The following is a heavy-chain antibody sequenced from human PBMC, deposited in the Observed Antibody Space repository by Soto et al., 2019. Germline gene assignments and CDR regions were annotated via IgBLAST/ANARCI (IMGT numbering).Heavy chain of an antibody. CDR3: ARGALTTYFDY. Sequence: QVQLQASGPGLVKPSETLSLTCTVSGGSISSYYWSWIRQPPGKGLEWSGYIYYRGSTNYNPSLRSRVTISVDTAKNQFSLKLSSVTAADTAVYYCARGALTTYFDYWGQGTLVTVSS. V-gene: IGHV4-59*01. J-gene: IGHJ4*02. CDR1: GGSISSYY. CDR2: IYYRGST.